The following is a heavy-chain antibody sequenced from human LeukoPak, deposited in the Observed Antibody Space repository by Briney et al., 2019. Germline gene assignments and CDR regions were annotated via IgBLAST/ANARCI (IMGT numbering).Heavy chain of an antibody. J-gene: IGHJ4*02. D-gene: IGHD2-2*01. V-gene: IGHV4-4*02. CDR3: ARAHRSCSTTSCPNFDY. CDR2: IYHSGST. CDR1: GGSISSSHW. Sequence: SETLSHTCAVSGGSISSSHWWSWVRQPPGKGLEWIGEIYHSGSTNYNPSLKSRVTISVDTSKNQFSLKLSSVTAADTAVYYCARAHRSCSTTSCPNFDYWGQGTLVTVSS.